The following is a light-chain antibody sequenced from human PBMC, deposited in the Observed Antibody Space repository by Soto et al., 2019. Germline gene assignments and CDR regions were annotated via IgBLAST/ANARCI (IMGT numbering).Light chain of an antibody. CDR3: QQYHSYWT. Sequence: IGMTQSPALLSASPGDRVTISCRMSQGISSYLAWYQQKPGKAPELLIYAASTLQSGVPQRFSGSGSGTGFTLTISSLQTDDFSTYYCQQYHSYWTFGQGTKVDIK. CDR2: AAS. J-gene: IGKJ1*01. V-gene: IGKV1D-8*02. CDR1: QGISSY.